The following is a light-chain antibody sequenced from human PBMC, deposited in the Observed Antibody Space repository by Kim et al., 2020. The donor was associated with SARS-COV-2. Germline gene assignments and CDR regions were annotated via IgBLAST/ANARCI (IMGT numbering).Light chain of an antibody. Sequence: QRMHISRTGTTTNSGAGTENHLYQKYQGTANTLLINDHHGRPSGVPDRFSGAKSGTSASPAITGLGAEDEAYYYCQSYDKDLSGWVFGGGTQLTVL. V-gene: IGLV1-40*01. CDR1: TTNSGAGTE. CDR2: DHH. J-gene: IGLJ3*02. CDR3: QSYDKDLSGWV.